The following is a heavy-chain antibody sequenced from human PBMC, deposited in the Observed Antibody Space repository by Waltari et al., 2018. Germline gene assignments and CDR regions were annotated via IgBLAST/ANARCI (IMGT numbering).Heavy chain of an antibody. Sequence: QLQLQESGPGLVKPSGTLSLTCAVSGDSMSNTNCWSWVRQPPGKGPAWIGQVHHSGRPNYSPSFASRVTRTVDTYNNLFSLTLTSATAADTAVYYCARDRGRGLYLDSWGPGTLVTVSP. J-gene: IGHJ4*02. CDR3: ARDRGRGLYLDS. CDR1: GDSMSNTNC. V-gene: IGHV4-4*02. D-gene: IGHD2-15*01. CDR2: VHHSGRP.